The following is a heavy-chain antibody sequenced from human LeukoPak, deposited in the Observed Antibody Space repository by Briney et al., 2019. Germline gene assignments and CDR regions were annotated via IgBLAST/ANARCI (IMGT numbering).Heavy chain of an antibody. CDR1: GFTFSSYS. CDR3: ARDPYSGSYGPYYYYYMDV. V-gene: IGHV3-21*06. CDR2: ITSSSSYI. Sequence: GGSLRLSCAGSGFTFSSYSMNWVRQAPGKGPEWVSSITSSSSYIYYADSVKGRFTISRDNAKNSLYLQMDSLRVEDTAVYYCARDPYSGSYGPYYYYYMDVWGKGTTVTISS. D-gene: IGHD1-26*01. J-gene: IGHJ6*03.